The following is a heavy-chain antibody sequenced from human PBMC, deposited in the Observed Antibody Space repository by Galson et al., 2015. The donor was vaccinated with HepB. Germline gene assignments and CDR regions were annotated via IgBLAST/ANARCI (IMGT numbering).Heavy chain of an antibody. Sequence: SLRLSCAASGFTFSSYAMHWVRQAPGKGPEWVAVISYDGSNKYYADSVKGRFTISRDNSKNTLYLQMNSLRAEDTAVYYCARAHDSSGYPPFGSPAFDYWGQGTLVTVSS. CDR3: ARAHDSSGYPPFGSPAFDY. CDR1: GFTFSSYA. D-gene: IGHD3-22*01. CDR2: ISYDGSNK. V-gene: IGHV3-30-3*01. J-gene: IGHJ4*02.